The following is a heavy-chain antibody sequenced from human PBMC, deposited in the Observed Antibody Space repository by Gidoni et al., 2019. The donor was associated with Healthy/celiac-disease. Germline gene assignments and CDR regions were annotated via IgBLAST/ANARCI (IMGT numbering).Heavy chain of an antibody. CDR1: GGTFSSYA. J-gene: IGHJ5*02. Sequence: QVQLVQSGAEVKKPGSSVKVSCKASGGTFSSYAISWVRQAPGQGLEWMGGIIPIFGTANYAQKFQGRVTITADESTSTAYMELSSLRSEDTAVYYCARDGSAYDSRGPGWFDPWGQGTLVTVSS. CDR2: IIPIFGTA. D-gene: IGHD3-22*01. CDR3: ARDGSAYDSRGPGWFDP. V-gene: IGHV1-69*01.